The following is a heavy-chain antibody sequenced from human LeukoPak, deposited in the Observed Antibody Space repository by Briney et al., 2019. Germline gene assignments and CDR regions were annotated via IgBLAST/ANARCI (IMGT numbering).Heavy chain of an antibody. CDR3: ARGYCTSSSCYNDY. J-gene: IGHJ4*02. V-gene: IGHV3-30*04. CDR2: MSFDVNNK. CDR1: GFTFSSYA. D-gene: IGHD2-2*02. Sequence: GGSLRLACATSGFTFSSYAFHGVRQAPGKGLEWVATMSFDVNNKYYADSVRGRFTISRDNSKNTLYLQMNSLRAEDTAVYSCARGYCTSSSCYNDYWGQGTLVTVSS.